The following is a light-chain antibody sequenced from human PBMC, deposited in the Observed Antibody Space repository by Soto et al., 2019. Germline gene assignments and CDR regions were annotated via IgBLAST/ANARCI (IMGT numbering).Light chain of an antibody. CDR3: SSYTSISTYV. Sequence: QSVLTQPASVSGSPGQSITISCTGTSSDVGGYNFVSWYQQHPGKAPILMIYDVRNRPSGVSNRFSGSKSVNTASLTISGLQAEDEADYYCSSYTSISTYVFGTGTKVTVL. V-gene: IGLV2-14*01. CDR1: SSDVGGYNF. J-gene: IGLJ1*01. CDR2: DVR.